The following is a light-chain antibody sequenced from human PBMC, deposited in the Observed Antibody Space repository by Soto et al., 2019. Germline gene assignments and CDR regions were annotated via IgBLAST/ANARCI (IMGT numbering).Light chain of an antibody. CDR2: EVS. Sequence: QSALTQPRSVSGSPGQSVTISCTGTSSDVGGYDYVSWYQQHPGKAPKFMIYEVSKRPSGVPDRFSGSKSGNTASLTVSGLQDDDEADYYCSSYAGSNIVIFGGGTKLTVL. V-gene: IGLV2-11*01. J-gene: IGLJ2*01. CDR3: SSYAGSNIVI. CDR1: SSDVGGYDY.